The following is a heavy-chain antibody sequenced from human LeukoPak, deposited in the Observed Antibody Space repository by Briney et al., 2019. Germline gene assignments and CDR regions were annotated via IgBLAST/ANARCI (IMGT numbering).Heavy chain of an antibody. CDR2: IYYSGST. Sequence: SETLSLTCTVSGGSISSSSYYWGWIRQPPGKGLEWIGSIYYSGSTYYNPSLKSRVTISVDTSRNQFSLKLSSVTAADTAVYYCARLPYDILTGYLGFDYWGQGTLVTVSS. V-gene: IGHV4-39*01. CDR1: GGSISSSSYY. D-gene: IGHD3-9*01. CDR3: ARLPYDILTGYLGFDY. J-gene: IGHJ4*02.